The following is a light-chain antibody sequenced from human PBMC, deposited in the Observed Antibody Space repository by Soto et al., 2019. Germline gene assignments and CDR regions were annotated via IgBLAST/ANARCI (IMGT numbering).Light chain of an antibody. CDR2: WAS. CDR1: QSVLSNSDNKNY. V-gene: IGKV4-1*01. CDR3: KQYNNWPPT. Sequence: DCVMTQSPDSLAVSLGERATITWRSIQSVLSNSDNKNYLAWFQQKPGQPPKFLFYWASTRESGVPARFSGSGSATDFTLKISRMKSEDFAFYFCKQYNNWPPTFGQGTRLEIK. J-gene: IGKJ5*01.